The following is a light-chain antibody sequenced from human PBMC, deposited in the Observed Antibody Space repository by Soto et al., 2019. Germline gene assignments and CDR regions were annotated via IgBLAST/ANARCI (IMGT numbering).Light chain of an antibody. Sequence: QSALTQPASVSGSPGQSITISCTGTSSDIGAYDYVSWFQQYSGKAPTLIIYEVRFRPSGVSSRFSGSKSCNTASLTISGLQTEDEADYYCGSYASATLIFGGGTKLTVL. J-gene: IGLJ2*01. V-gene: IGLV2-14*03. CDR3: GSYASATLI. CDR2: EVR. CDR1: SSDIGAYDY.